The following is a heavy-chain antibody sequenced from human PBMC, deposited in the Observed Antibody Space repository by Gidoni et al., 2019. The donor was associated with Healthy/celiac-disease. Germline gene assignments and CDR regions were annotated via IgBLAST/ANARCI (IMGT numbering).Heavy chain of an antibody. D-gene: IGHD2-15*01. CDR3: ARHRTNQYCSGGSCYSSGWFDP. Sequence: EVQLVQSGAEVKKPGESLKISCKGSGYRFTRYWIGWVRQMPGKGLEWMGIIYPGDSDTRYSPSFQGQVTISADKSISTAYLQWSSLKASDTAMYYCARHRTNQYCSGGSCYSSGWFDPWGQGTLVTVSS. J-gene: IGHJ5*02. V-gene: IGHV5-51*01. CDR2: IYPGDSDT. CDR1: GYRFTRYW.